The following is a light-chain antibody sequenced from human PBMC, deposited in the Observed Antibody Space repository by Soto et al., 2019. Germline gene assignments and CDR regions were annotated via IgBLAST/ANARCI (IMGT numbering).Light chain of an antibody. CDR1: SGHSSYA. CDR2: LNSDGSH. J-gene: IGLJ2*01. Sequence: QSVLTQSPSASASLGASVKLTCTLSSGHSSYAIAWHQQQPEKGPRYLMKLNSDGSHTKGGGIPDRFSGSSSGAERYLTISSLQSEDEADYYCQTSGTGIVVFGGGTKVTVL. V-gene: IGLV4-69*01. CDR3: QTSGTGIVV.